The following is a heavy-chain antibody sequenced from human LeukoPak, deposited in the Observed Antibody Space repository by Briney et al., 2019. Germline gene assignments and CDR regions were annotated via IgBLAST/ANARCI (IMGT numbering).Heavy chain of an antibody. V-gene: IGHV4-30-4*08. Sequence: SQTLSLTCTVSGGSISSGDYHWSWIRQPPGKGLEWIGYLYYSGSTYYNPSLKSRVTISVDTSKNQFSLKLSSVTAADTAVYYCASDPGYHYYMDVWGKGTTVTVSS. CDR1: GGSISSGDYH. CDR3: ASDPGYHYYMDV. CDR2: LYYSGST. J-gene: IGHJ6*03.